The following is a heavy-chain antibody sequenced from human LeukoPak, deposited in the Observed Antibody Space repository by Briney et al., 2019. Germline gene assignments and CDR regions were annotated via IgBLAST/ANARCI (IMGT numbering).Heavy chain of an antibody. Sequence: GGSLRLSCAASGFTFSNAWMSWVRQAPGKGLEWVGRIKSKTDGGTTDYAAPVKGRFTISRDDSKNTLYLQMNSLKTEDTAVYYCTTEKWELGGVVGLYYYYYMDVWGKGTTVTVSS. CDR3: TTEKWELGGVVGLYYYYYMDV. D-gene: IGHD1-26*01. CDR1: GFTFSNAW. CDR2: IKSKTDGGTT. J-gene: IGHJ6*03. V-gene: IGHV3-15*01.